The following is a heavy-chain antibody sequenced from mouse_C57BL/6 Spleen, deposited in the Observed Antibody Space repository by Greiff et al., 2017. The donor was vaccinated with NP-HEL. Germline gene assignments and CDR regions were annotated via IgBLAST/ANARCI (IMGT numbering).Heavy chain of an antibody. CDR1: GYSFTDYN. CDR2: INPNYGTT. J-gene: IGHJ1*03. D-gene: IGHD1-1*01. V-gene: IGHV1-39*01. Sequence: VHVKQSGPELVKPGASVKISCKASGYSFTDYNMNWVKQSNGKSLEWIGVINPNYGTTSYNQKFKGKATLTVDQSSSTAYMQLNSLTSEDSAVYYCARERIYYYKGYFDVWGTGTTVTVSS. CDR3: ARERIYYYKGYFDV.